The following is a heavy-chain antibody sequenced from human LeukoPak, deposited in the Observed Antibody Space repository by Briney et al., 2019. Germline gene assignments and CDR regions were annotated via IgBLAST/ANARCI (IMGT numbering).Heavy chain of an antibody. V-gene: IGHV3-53*01. J-gene: IGHJ4*02. Sequence: GGSLRLSCAASGFTVSNNYMSWARQAPGKGLEWVSVIYSGGSTYYPDSVKGRFTISRDNSKNMLYLQMNSLRAEDTAVYYCAKGSYPRDFDYWGQGTLVTVSS. CDR3: AKGSYPRDFDY. CDR1: GFTVSNNY. CDR2: IYSGGST. D-gene: IGHD3-10*01.